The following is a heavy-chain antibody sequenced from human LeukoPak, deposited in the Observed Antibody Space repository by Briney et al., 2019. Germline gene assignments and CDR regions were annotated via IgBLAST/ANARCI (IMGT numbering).Heavy chain of an antibody. V-gene: IGHV4-59*08. CDR1: GGSISSYY. Sequence: SETLSLTCTVSGGSISSYYWSWIRQPPGKGLEWIGYIYYSGSTNYNPPLKSRVTISVDTSKNQFSLKLSSVTAADTAVYYCARLLERRGSSYGYDNWGQGTLVTVSS. CDR2: IYYSGST. D-gene: IGHD5-18*01. J-gene: IGHJ4*02. CDR3: ARLLERRGSSYGYDN.